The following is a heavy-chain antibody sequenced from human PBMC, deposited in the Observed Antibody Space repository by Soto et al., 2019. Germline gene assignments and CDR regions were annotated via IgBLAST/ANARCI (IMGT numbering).Heavy chain of an antibody. D-gene: IGHD3-3*02. Sequence: AETLSLTCTVSGDSIISSDFYWGCVRQPPGKGLELIGSIFYLGSSYYNPSLKSRVTMSVDTSKNQFSLRLRSVTAADTALYFCARHSLALRKNNWFDPWGQGIMVTVSS. V-gene: IGHV4-39*01. CDR1: GDSIISSDFY. CDR3: ARHSLALRKNNWFDP. J-gene: IGHJ5*02. CDR2: IFYLGSS.